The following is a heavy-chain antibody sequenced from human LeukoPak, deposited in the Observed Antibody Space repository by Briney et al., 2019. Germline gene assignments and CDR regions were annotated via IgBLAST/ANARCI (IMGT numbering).Heavy chain of an antibody. CDR1: GFNFRTYE. J-gene: IGHJ2*01. D-gene: IGHD3-22*01. V-gene: IGHV3-48*03. Sequence: GGSLRLSCAASGFNFRTYEMNWVRQAPGKGLERVSNIRSSGTTTSYADSVKGRFTISRDNAKNSVYLQMNSLRDEDTAVYYCAREGPYYYDTTGYSDWYFDLWGRGTLVTVSS. CDR2: IRSSGTTT. CDR3: AREGPYYYDTTGYSDWYFDL.